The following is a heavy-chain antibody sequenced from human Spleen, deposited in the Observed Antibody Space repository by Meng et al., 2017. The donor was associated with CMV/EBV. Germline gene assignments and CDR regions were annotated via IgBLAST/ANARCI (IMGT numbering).Heavy chain of an antibody. CDR1: GFTFSSYA. CDR2: ISGSGGST. J-gene: IGHJ6*02. V-gene: IGHV3-23*01. CDR3: ARLIGTTARYYYYGMDV. D-gene: IGHD1-1*01. Sequence: GESLKISCAASGFTFSSYAMSWVRQAPGKGLEWVSAISGSGGSTYYADSVKGRFTISRDNSKNTLYLQMNSLRAEDTAVYYCARLIGTTARYYYYGMDVWGQGTTVTVSS.